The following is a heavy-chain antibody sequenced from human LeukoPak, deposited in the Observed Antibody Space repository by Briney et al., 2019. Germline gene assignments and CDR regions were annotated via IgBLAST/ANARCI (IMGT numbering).Heavy chain of an antibody. D-gene: IGHD3-22*01. CDR3: ARGEDTTGYLFTFDI. Sequence: SETLSLTCAVYRGSFSGYFWSWIRQPPGKGLEWIGEIHHSGSTNYNPSLKSRVTISVDTSKNQFSLRLRSVTAADTAVYYCARGEDTTGYLFTFDIWGQGTTVTVSS. V-gene: IGHV4-34*01. CDR1: RGSFSGYF. J-gene: IGHJ3*02. CDR2: IHHSGST.